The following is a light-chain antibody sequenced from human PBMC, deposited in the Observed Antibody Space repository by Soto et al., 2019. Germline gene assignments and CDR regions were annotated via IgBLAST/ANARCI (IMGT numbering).Light chain of an antibody. V-gene: IGKV3-15*01. Sequence: EIVMTQSPATLSVSPGERATLSCRASQSVSSNLAWYQQKPGQAPRLLIYGASTRATGIPARFSGSGSGTEFTLTTSNLQSEDFAVYYCQQYNNWPRTFGQGTKLEIK. CDR3: QQYNNWPRT. CDR1: QSVSSN. J-gene: IGKJ2*01. CDR2: GAS.